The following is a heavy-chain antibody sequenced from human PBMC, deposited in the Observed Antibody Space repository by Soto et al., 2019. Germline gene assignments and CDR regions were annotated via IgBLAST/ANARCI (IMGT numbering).Heavy chain of an antibody. CDR2: IYYSGST. Sequence: QVQLQESGPGLVKPSETLSLTCTVSGGSISSYYWNWIRQPPGKGLEWIGYIYYSGSTNYNPSLKSRVTTSVDTSKTQFSLRLGSVTAADTAVYYWARPTMVRRGVGAFDIWGPGTMVTVSS. V-gene: IGHV4-59*01. J-gene: IGHJ3*02. D-gene: IGHD3-10*01. CDR3: ARPTMVRRGVGAFDI. CDR1: GGSISSYY.